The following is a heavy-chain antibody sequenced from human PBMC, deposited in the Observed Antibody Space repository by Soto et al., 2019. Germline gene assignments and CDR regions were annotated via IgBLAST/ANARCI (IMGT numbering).Heavy chain of an antibody. CDR3: TTYHGDYNVDQ. CDR1: GYTLNEVA. CDR2: FDPDEAET. D-gene: IGHD4-17*01. V-gene: IGHV1-24*01. J-gene: IGHJ5*02. Sequence: QVQLVQSGAEVKKPGASVKVSCKVSGYTLNEVAMHWVRQVPGEGVEWLGGFDPDEAETIYAQHFQGRVTMSEDTSTDTVYTELSSLRSEDTALCFCTTYHGDYNVDQWGQGTVVTASS.